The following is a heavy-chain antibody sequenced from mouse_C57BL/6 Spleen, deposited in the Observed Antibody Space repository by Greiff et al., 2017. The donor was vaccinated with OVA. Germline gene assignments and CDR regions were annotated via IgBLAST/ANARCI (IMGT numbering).Heavy chain of an antibody. Sequence: LQESGPELVKPGASVKISCKASGYSFTSYYIHWVKQRPGQGLEWIGWIYPGSGNTKYNEKFKGKATLTADTSSSTAYMQLSSLTSEDAAVYYCARGGFYYDSFDYWGQGTTLTVSS. CDR2: IYPGSGNT. V-gene: IGHV1-66*01. J-gene: IGHJ2*01. CDR3: ARGGFYYDSFDY. D-gene: IGHD2-4*01. CDR1: GYSFTSYY.